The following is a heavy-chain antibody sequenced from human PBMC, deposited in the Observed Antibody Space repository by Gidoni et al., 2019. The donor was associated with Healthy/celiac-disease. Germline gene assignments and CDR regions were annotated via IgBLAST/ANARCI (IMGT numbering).Heavy chain of an antibody. CDR1: GFAFSSYA. CDR3: AKGISGSYFFDY. D-gene: IGHD3-10*01. CDR2: ISGSGGST. J-gene: IGHJ4*02. V-gene: IGHV3-23*01. Sequence: EVQLLESGGGLVQPGGSLRLSCAASGFAFSSYAMSWVRQAPGKGLEWVSAISGSGGSTYYADSVKGRFTIARDNSKNTLYLQMNSLRAEDTAVYYCAKGISGSYFFDYWGQGTLVTVSS.